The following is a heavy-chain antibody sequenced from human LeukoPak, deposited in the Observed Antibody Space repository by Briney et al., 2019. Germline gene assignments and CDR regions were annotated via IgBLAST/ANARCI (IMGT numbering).Heavy chain of an antibody. J-gene: IGHJ4*02. CDR2: IHTSGST. V-gene: IGHV4-4*07. CDR3: ARDKYYYDSSGYYYFDY. CDR1: GGSISSYY. Sequence: SETLSLTCSVSGGSISSYYWSWIRQPAGKGLEWIGRIHTSGSTNYNPSLKSRVTMSVDTSKNQFSLKLSSVTAADTAVYYCARDKYYYDSSGYYYFDYWGQGTLVTVSS. D-gene: IGHD3-22*01.